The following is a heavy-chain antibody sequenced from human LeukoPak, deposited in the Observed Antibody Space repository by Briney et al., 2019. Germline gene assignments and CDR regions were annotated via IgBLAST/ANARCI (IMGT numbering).Heavy chain of an antibody. D-gene: IGHD2-2*01. Sequence: GDSLSHSSAATGFTFSSYVMSWVRQAPGKELEWVSAISGSGGSTYYADSVKGRFTISRDNSKNTLYLQMNSLRAEDTAVYYCAKAFVPAALDYWGQGALVTVSS. V-gene: IGHV3-23*01. CDR2: ISGSGGST. CDR1: GFTFSSYV. CDR3: AKAFVPAALDY. J-gene: IGHJ4*02.